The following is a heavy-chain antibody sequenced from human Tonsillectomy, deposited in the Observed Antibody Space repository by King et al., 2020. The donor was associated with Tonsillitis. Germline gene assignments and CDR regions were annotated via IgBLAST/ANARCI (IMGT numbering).Heavy chain of an antibody. V-gene: IGHV4-34*01. D-gene: IGHD3-22*01. CDR2: INHSGST. CDR1: GGSFSGYY. J-gene: IGHJ4*02. CDR3: ARVGTVIIAAEDC. Sequence: VQLQQWGAGLLKPSETLSLTCAVYGGSFSGYYWSWIRQPPGKGLEWIGEINHSGSTNYNPSPKSRVTISVDTTKNQFPLKLSSVTSADTAVYYCARVGTVIIAAEDCWGQGSLVTVSS.